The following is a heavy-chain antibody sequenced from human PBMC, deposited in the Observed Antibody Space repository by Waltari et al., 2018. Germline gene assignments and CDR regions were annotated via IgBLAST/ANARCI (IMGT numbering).Heavy chain of an antibody. CDR1: ADSLSGFS. CDR2: IFYTGNT. Sequence: VLLEESGPGLVKPSETLSLTCTVSADSLSGFSWTWIRPPPGQGLEYIGYIFYTGNTNDNPSRKGRVIISVDTSRNQFSLKMRSLTAADTAVYYCARLGGDRFGSLRHCGPASCTTWIDPWGRGTLVTVSS. CDR3: ARLGGDRFGSLRHCGPASCTTWIDP. V-gene: IGHV4-59*01. J-gene: IGHJ5*02. D-gene: IGHD2-2*01.